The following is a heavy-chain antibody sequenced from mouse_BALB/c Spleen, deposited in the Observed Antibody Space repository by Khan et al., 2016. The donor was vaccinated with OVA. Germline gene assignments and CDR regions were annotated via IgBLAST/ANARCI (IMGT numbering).Heavy chain of an antibody. CDR1: GYSFTDYS. V-gene: IGHV9-2-1*01. D-gene: IGHD4-1*01. J-gene: IGHJ4*01. CDR2: INTETGEP. CDR3: ATSNPFYAMDY. Sequence: QIQLVQSGPELKKPGETVKISCKASGYSFTDYSMHWVKQAPGKGLKWMGWINTETGEPTYADDFKGRFAFSLETSVSTAYLQINNLKNEDTATYFCATSNPFYAMDYWGQGTSVTVSS.